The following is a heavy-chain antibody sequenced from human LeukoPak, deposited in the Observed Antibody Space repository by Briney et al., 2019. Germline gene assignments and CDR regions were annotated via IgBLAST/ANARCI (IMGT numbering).Heavy chain of an antibody. CDR1: GFTFTTYG. CDR2: IRYDGGDK. CDR3: AKNQFSSWYYFDY. D-gene: IGHD2-2*01. J-gene: IGHJ4*02. Sequence: TGGSPRLSCAASGFTFTTYGMHWVRQAPGKGLEWVAFIRYDGGDKYYADSVKGRFTISRDDSKNTLYLQMNSLRAEDTAVYYCAKNQFSSWYYFDYWGQGTLVTVSS. V-gene: IGHV3-30*02.